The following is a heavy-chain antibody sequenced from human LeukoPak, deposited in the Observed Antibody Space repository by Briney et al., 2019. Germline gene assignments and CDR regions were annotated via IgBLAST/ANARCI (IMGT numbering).Heavy chain of an antibody. Sequence: SDTLSLTCTVSGGSISSYYWRWLRQPAGKGLEWIGRIYTSGSTNYNPSLKSRVTMSVDTSKNQFSLKLSSVTAADTAVYYCARDLTVTTSAFDIWGQGTMVTVSS. CDR3: ARDLTVTTSAFDI. J-gene: IGHJ3*02. D-gene: IGHD4-17*01. CDR1: GGSISSYY. CDR2: IYTSGST. V-gene: IGHV4-4*07.